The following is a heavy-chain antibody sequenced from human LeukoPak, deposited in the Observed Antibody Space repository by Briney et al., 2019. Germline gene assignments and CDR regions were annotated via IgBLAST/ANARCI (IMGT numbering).Heavy chain of an antibody. CDR3: TIGYSGSYNDY. D-gene: IGHD1-26*01. J-gene: IGHJ4*02. CDR2: IYPGDSDT. V-gene: IGHV5-51*01. Sequence: GESLKISCKGSGYSFTNYWIGWVRQMPGKGLEWMGIIYPGDSDTRYSPSFQGQVTMSADKSISTAYLQWSTLKASDTAIYYCTIGYSGSYNDYWGQGTLVTVSS. CDR1: GYSFTNYW.